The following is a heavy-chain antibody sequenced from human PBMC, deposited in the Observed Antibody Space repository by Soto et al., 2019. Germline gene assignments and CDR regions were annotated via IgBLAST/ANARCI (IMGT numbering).Heavy chain of an antibody. D-gene: IGHD2-2*01. CDR2: IKSKTDGGTT. CDR1: GFTFSNAW. Sequence: GGSLRLSCASSGFTFSNAWMSWVRQAPGKGLDWVGRIKSKTDGGTTDYAAPVKGRFTISRDDSKNTLYLQMNSLKTEDTAVYYCTTGRKVVSAASYDAFDIWGQGTMVTVSS. V-gene: IGHV3-15*01. CDR3: TTGRKVVSAASYDAFDI. J-gene: IGHJ3*02.